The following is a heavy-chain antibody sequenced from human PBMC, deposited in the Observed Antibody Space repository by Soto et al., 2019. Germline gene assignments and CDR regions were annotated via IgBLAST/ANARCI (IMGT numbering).Heavy chain of an antibody. CDR3: ARDRPGIAAAGFDY. CDR2: INAGNGNT. CDR1: GYTFISYA. J-gene: IGHJ4*02. Sequence: ASVKVSCKASGYTFISYATHSVRQAPGQRLEWMGWINAGNGNTKYSQRFQGRVTITRDTSASTAYMEVSSLRSEDTAVYYCARDRPGIAAAGFDYWGQGTLVTVSS. D-gene: IGHD6-13*01. V-gene: IGHV1-3*01.